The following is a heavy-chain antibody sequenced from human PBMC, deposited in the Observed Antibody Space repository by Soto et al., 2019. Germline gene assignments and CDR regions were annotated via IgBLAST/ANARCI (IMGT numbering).Heavy chain of an antibody. J-gene: IGHJ4*02. Sequence: VASVKVSCKASGYTFTSNYMHWVRQAPGQGLEWMGIINPSGGSTSYAQKFQGRVTITRDTSASTAYMELSSLRSEDTAVYYCARSIVVVTALDYWGQGTLVTVSS. D-gene: IGHD2-21*02. CDR3: ARSIVVVTALDY. CDR1: GYTFTSNY. V-gene: IGHV1-46*01. CDR2: INPSGGST.